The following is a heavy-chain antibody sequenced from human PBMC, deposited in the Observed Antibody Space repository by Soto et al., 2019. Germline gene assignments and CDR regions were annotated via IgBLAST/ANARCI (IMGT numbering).Heavy chain of an antibody. CDR1: GYTFTSYD. CDR2: MNPNSANT. J-gene: IGHJ4*02. Sequence: ALVKVSCKASGYTFTSYDINWVRQATGQGLEWMGWMNPNSANTGYAQKFQGRITMTRNTSISTAYMELSSLRSDDTAVYYCARAVYRGSDYWGLGTLVTVSS. V-gene: IGHV1-8*01. CDR3: ARAVYRGSDY. D-gene: IGHD3-16*01.